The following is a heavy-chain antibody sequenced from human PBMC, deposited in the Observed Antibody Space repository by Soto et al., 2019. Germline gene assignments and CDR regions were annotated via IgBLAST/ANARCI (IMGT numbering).Heavy chain of an antibody. CDR1: GDTFGRFT. J-gene: IGHJ5*02. Sequence: QIRLVQSGAEVQKPGSSVRVSCKASGDTFGRFTINWVRQAPGQGLEWMGGIKPITDITNYAQRFRGRVTFTADASTSTVYLELSSLRSEDTAMYYCARDPSTIVMLIGVWFDPWGQGTLVTVSS. V-gene: IGHV1-69*01. D-gene: IGHD3-16*01. CDR2: IKPITDIT. CDR3: ARDPSTIVMLIGVWFDP.